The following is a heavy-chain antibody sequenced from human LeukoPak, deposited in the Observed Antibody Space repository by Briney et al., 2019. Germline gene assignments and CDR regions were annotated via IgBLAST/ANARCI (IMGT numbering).Heavy chain of an antibody. D-gene: IGHD3-10*01. V-gene: IGHV3-23*01. CDR3: AKDPTMVRGVHRSFDY. Sequence: GGSLRLSCAASGFTFSSYAMSWVRQAPGKGLEWVSAISGSGGSTYYADSEKGRFTISRDNSKNTLYLQMNCLRAEDTAVYYCAKDPTMVRGVHRSFDYWGQGTLVTVSS. CDR2: ISGSGGST. CDR1: GFTFSSYA. J-gene: IGHJ4*02.